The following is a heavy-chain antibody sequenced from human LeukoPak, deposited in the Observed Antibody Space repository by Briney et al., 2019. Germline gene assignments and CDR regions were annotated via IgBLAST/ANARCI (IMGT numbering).Heavy chain of an antibody. CDR2: INPNSGGT. CDR1: GYTFTGYY. Sequence: ASVTVSCKASGYTFTGYYMHWVRQAPGQGLEWMGWINPNSGGTNYAQKFQGRVTMTRDTSISTAYKELSRLRSDDTAVYYCASRSGVFDDAFDIWGQGTMVTVSS. CDR3: ASRSGVFDDAFDI. J-gene: IGHJ3*02. D-gene: IGHD2-15*01. V-gene: IGHV1-2*02.